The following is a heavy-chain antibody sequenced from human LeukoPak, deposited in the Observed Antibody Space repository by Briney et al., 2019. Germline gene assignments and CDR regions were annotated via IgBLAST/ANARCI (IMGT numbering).Heavy chain of an antibody. J-gene: IGHJ4*02. D-gene: IGHD6-13*01. CDR2: INAGNGNT. Sequence: ASVKVSCKASGGTFTSYAMHWVRQAPGQRLEWMGWINAGNGNTKYSQKFQGRVTITRDTSASTAYMELSSLRSEDTAVYYCARAKSSSSPFDYWGQGTLVTVSS. CDR1: GGTFTSYA. V-gene: IGHV1-3*01. CDR3: ARAKSSSSPFDY.